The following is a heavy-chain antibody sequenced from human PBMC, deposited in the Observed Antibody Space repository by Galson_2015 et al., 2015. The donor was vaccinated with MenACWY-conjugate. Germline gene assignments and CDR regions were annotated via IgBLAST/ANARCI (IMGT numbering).Heavy chain of an antibody. CDR2: ISTYNGNA. CDR1: GYIFTNFG. V-gene: IGHV1-18*01. Sequence: SVKVSCKAAGYIFTNFGITWVRKAPGQGLEWMGRISTYNGNANYVPKVRDRVMMTTDTSTNTVHMELKRLTSNDTAVYFCARDPIGRHDSSSWFWIDWGQGTPVTVSS. D-gene: IGHD6-13*01. CDR3: ARDPIGRHDSSSWFWID. J-gene: IGHJ4*02.